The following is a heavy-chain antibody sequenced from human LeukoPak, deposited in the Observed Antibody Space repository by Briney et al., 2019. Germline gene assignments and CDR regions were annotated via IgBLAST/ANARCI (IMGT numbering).Heavy chain of an antibody. CDR3: ARRASSGFRFDY. CDR2: IYYSGNT. D-gene: IGHD6-19*01. J-gene: IGHJ4*02. CDR1: DGSISSSGYY. Sequence: SETLSLTCTVSDGSISSSGYYWGWIRQPPGKGLEWIGSIYYSGNTYYNPSLKSRVTISVDTSKNQFSLKLSSVTAADTAVYYCARRASSGFRFDYWGQGTLVTVSS. V-gene: IGHV4-39*01.